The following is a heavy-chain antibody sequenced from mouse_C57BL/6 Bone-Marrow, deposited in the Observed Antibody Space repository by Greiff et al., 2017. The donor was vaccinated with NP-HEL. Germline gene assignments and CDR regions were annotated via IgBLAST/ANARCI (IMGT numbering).Heavy chain of an antibody. CDR3: ARWWLRRNDWYFDV. J-gene: IGHJ1*03. Sequence: QVQLQQSGAELARPGASVKLSCKASGYTFTSYGISWVKQRTGQGLEWIGEIYPRSGNTYYNEKFKGKATLTADKSSSTAYMELRSLTSEDSAVYFCARWWLRRNDWYFDVWGTGTTVTVSS. D-gene: IGHD2-2*01. CDR1: GYTFTSYG. CDR2: IYPRSGNT. V-gene: IGHV1-81*01.